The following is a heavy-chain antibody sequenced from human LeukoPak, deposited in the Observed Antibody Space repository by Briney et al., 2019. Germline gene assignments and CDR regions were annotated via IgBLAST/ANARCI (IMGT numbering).Heavy chain of an antibody. CDR2: INTNSGGT. CDR1: GYTFTVNY. V-gene: IGHV1-2*04. D-gene: IGHD3-10*01. CDR3: ARDLYGSGEGHSCMDV. J-gene: IGHJ6*04. Sequence: ASVTVSFKASGYTFTVNYMHWVRQAPGQGKEWMGWINTNSGGTNYSQKFQGWITMTRDTSIISAYMELSRLRSDDAAVYYCARDLYGSGEGHSCMDVWGKGTTVTVSS.